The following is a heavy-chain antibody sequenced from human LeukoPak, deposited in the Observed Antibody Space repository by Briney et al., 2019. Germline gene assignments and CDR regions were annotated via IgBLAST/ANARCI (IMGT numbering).Heavy chain of an antibody. CDR2: ISVGGGNT. CDR3: AKGWGYCSGGTCYSYYYYGMDV. V-gene: IGHV3-23*01. J-gene: IGHJ6*02. Sequence: GGSLRLSCAASGFTSNSYAMSWVRQAPGEGLEWVSGISVGGGNTHYADSVKGRFTISRDNSKNTLYLQMNSLRAEDTAVYHCAKGWGYCSGGTCYSYYYYGMDVWGQGTTVTVSS. D-gene: IGHD2-15*01. CDR1: GFTSNSYA.